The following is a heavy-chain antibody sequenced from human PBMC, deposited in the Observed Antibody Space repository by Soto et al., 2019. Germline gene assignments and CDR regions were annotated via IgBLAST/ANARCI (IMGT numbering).Heavy chain of an antibody. V-gene: IGHV4-30-2*01. CDR2: IYHSGST. CDR3: ASFYDSSGAFDY. CDR1: GGSISSGGYS. Sequence: TLSLTCACSGGSISSGGYSWSWIRQPPVKGLEWIGYIYHSGSTYYNPHIKSRVTISVDRSKNQFSLKLSSVTAADTAVYYCASFYDSSGAFDYWGQGTLVTVSS. J-gene: IGHJ4*02. D-gene: IGHD3-22*01.